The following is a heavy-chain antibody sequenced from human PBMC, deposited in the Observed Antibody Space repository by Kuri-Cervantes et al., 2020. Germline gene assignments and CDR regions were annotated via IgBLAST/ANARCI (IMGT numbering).Heavy chain of an antibody. CDR2: ISSSGSTI. Sequence: GGSLRLSCAASGFTFSSYEMNWVRQAPGKGLEWVSYISSSGSTIYYADSVKGRFTISRDNAKNSLYLQMNSLRAEDTAVYYCARPLGYCTGGVCYPPYYFDYWGQGTLVTVSS. CDR1: GFTFSSYE. CDR3: ARPLGYCTGGVCYPPYYFDY. D-gene: IGHD2-8*02. J-gene: IGHJ4*02. V-gene: IGHV3-48*03.